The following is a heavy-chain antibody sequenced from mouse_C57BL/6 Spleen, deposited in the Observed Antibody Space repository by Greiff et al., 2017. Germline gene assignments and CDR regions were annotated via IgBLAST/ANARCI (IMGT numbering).Heavy chain of an antibody. CDR2: IDPETGGT. CDR3: TRRGLRRDFDY. V-gene: IGHV1-15*01. J-gene: IGHJ2*01. CDR1: GYTFTDYE. Sequence: VQVVESGAELVRPGASVTLSCKASGYTFTDYEMHWVKQTPVHGLEWIGAIDPETGGTAYNQKFKGKAILTAAKSSSTAYMELRSLTSEDSAVYYWTRRGLRRDFDYWGQGTTRTVSS. D-gene: IGHD2-2*01.